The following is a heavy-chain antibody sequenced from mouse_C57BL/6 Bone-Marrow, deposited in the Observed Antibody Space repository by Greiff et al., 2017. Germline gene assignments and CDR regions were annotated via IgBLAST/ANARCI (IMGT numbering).Heavy chain of an antibody. Sequence: VQLQQSGAELARPGASVKLSCKASGYTFTSYGISWVKQRTGQGLEWIGEIYPRSGNTYYNEKFKGKATLTADKSSSTAYMELRSLTSEDSAVYFCARFYYGYDGWFADWGQGTLVTVSA. CDR1: GYTFTSYG. CDR3: ARFYYGYDGWFAD. J-gene: IGHJ3*01. V-gene: IGHV1-81*01. CDR2: IYPRSGNT. D-gene: IGHD2-2*01.